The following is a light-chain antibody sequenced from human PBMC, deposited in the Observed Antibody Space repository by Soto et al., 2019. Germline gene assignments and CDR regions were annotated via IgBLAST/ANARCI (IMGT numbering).Light chain of an antibody. CDR3: QQANSFPRT. J-gene: IGKJ4*01. CDR2: TAS. V-gene: IGKV1-39*01. Sequence: DIQMTQSPSSLSASVGDRLTITCRASQGISTYLNWYQQKPGKAPKLLIYTASTLQSGVPSRFSGSGSGTDFTLTISSLQPEDFATYYCQQANSFPRTFGGGTKVDIK. CDR1: QGISTY.